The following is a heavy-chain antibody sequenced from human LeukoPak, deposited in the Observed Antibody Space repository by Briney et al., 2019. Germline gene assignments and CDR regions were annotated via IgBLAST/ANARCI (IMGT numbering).Heavy chain of an antibody. V-gene: IGHV4-34*01. J-gene: IGHJ5*02. Sequence: PSETLSLTCAVYGGSFSGYYWRWIRQPPGKGLEWIGEINHSGSTNYNPSLKSRVTISVDTSKNQFSLKLSSVTAADTAVYYCARAPRRHSSGWVTRFVPWGQGTLVTVSS. CDR1: GGSFSGYY. CDR2: INHSGST. CDR3: ARAPRRHSSGWVTRFVP. D-gene: IGHD6-19*01.